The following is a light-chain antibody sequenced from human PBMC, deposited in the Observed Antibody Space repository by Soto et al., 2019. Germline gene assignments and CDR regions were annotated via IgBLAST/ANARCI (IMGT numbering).Light chain of an antibody. Sequence: QSALTQPPSASGSPGQSVTISCTGTSTDVGGYYYVSWYQQHPGKVPKLMIYEVNKRPSGVPDRFSGSKSGNTASLTVSGLQPEDEADYYCTSYAGGNNVFGTGTKLTVL. J-gene: IGLJ1*01. V-gene: IGLV2-8*01. CDR1: STDVGGYYY. CDR2: EVN. CDR3: TSYAGGNNV.